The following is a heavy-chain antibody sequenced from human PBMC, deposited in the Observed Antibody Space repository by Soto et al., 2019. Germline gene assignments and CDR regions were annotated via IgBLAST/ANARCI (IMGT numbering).Heavy chain of an antibody. V-gene: IGHV1-3*01. D-gene: IGHD6-19*01. Sequence: GASVKVSCKASGYTFTRYTMNWVRQAPGQRLEWMGWINPDNGNTKSSQKFQDRVIITRDTSASTAYMDLSSLRSEDTAVYYCASLAVAGTFDGDAFDIWGQGTMVTVSS. CDR2: INPDNGNT. CDR1: GYTFTRYT. CDR3: ASLAVAGTFDGDAFDI. J-gene: IGHJ3*02.